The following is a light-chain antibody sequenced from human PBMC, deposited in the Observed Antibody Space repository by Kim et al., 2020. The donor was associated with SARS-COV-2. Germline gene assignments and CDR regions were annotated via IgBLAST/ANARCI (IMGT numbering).Light chain of an antibody. J-gene: IGLJ3*02. CDR1: NIGGKS. CDR2: YDS. Sequence: SYELTQPPSVSVAPGKTARTTCGGDNIGGKSVHWYQQKPGQAPILVIYYDSDRPSGIPERFSGSNSGNTATLTISRVDAGDEADYHCQVWDTSSAPGVFGGGTQLTVL. V-gene: IGLV3-21*04. CDR3: QVWDTSSAPGV.